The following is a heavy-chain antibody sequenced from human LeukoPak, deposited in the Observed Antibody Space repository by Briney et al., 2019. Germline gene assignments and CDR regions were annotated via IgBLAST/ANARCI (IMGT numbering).Heavy chain of an antibody. D-gene: IGHD2-8*02. CDR2: INPNSGGT. V-gene: IGHV1-2*02. CDR1: GYTFTGYY. CDR3: ASELVVFPDAFDI. Sequence: ASVKVSCKASGYTFTGYYMHWVRQAPGQGLEWMGWINPNSGGTNYAQKFQGRVTMTRDTAISTAYMELSRLRSDDTAVYYCASELVVFPDAFDIWGQGTMVTVSS. J-gene: IGHJ3*02.